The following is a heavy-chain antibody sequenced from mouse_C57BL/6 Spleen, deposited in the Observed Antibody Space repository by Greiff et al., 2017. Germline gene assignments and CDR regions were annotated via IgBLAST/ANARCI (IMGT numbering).Heavy chain of an antibody. CDR2: IDPENGDT. V-gene: IGHV14-4*01. D-gene: IGHD1-1*01. Sequence: VQLQQSGAELVRPGASVKLSCTASGFNIKDDYMHWVKQRPEQGLEWIGWIDPENGDTEYASKFQGKATITADTSSNTAYLQLSSLTSEDTAVYYCTTLGFGYGSSYDYAMDYWGQGTSVTVSS. CDR1: GFNIKDDY. J-gene: IGHJ4*01. CDR3: TTLGFGYGSSYDYAMDY.